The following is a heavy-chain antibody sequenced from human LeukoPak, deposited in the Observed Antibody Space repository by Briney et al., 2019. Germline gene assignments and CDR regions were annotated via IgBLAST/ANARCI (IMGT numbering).Heavy chain of an antibody. J-gene: IGHJ3*01. D-gene: IGHD3-10*02. CDR2: IKSNSGGI. CDR1: GYTFTDYY. V-gene: IGHV1-2*02. Sequence: ASVKVSCKTSGYTFTDYYLHWVRQAPGQGLEWMGWIKSNSGGIHYSQKFQVRVSITRDTSINTVYMELSSLTSGDTAIYYCAREPRINMSPDAFDFWGQGTLVTVFS. CDR3: AREPRINMSPDAFDF.